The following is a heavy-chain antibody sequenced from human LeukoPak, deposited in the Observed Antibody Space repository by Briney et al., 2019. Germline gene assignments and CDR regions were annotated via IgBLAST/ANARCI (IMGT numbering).Heavy chain of an antibody. CDR2: IYYSGST. Sequence: SETLSPTCTVSRGSISSYFWSWIRQPPGKGLEWIGYIYYSGSTNYNPSLKSRVTISVDTSKNQFSLKLRSVTAADTAVYYCARKEGGQLVNTRRRFDPWGQGTLVTVSS. D-gene: IGHD6-13*01. CDR3: ARKEGGQLVNTRRRFDP. J-gene: IGHJ5*02. CDR1: RGSISSYF. V-gene: IGHV4-59*12.